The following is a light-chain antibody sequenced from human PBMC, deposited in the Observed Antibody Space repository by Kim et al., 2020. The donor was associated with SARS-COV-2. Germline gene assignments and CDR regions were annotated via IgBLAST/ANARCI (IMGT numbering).Light chain of an antibody. V-gene: IGKV3-11*01. Sequence: EIVLTQSPATLSLSPGERAIFSCRASQSIATSLVWYQQKPGQAPRLLIYYASNRATGIPARFSGSGSGTDFTLTISSLEPEDFAVYYCQQRSKWPRTFGQGTKLEIK. CDR3: QQRSKWPRT. J-gene: IGKJ2*01. CDR1: QSIATS. CDR2: YAS.